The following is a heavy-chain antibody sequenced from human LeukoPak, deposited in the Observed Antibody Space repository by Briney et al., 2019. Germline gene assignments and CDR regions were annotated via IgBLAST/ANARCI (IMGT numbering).Heavy chain of an antibody. CDR1: GGSFSGYY. CDR3: ARARGDYAGAFDI. V-gene: IGHV4-34*01. CDR2: INHSGST. D-gene: IGHD4-23*01. Sequence: SETLSLTCAVYGGSFSGYYWSWIRQPPGKGLECIGEINHSGSTNYNPSLKSRVTISVDTSKNQFSLKLSSVTAADTAVYYCARARGDYAGAFDIWGQGTMVTVSS. J-gene: IGHJ3*02.